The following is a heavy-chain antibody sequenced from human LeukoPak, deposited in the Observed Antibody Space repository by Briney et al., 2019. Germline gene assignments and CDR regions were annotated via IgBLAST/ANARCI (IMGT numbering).Heavy chain of an antibody. CDR1: GFTFSTYG. Sequence: GGSLRLSCAASGFTFSTYGMHWVRQAPGKGLEYVSAISSNGGSTYYANSVKGRFTISRDNSKNTLYLQMGSLRAEDTAVYYCASRSTYYYDSTGLPGIYWGQGTLVTVSS. CDR3: ASRSTYYYDSTGLPGIY. V-gene: IGHV3-64*01. CDR2: ISSNGGST. J-gene: IGHJ4*02. D-gene: IGHD3-22*01.